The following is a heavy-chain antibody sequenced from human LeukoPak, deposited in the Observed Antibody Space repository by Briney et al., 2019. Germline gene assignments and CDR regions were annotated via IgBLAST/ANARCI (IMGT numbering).Heavy chain of an antibody. J-gene: IGHJ4*02. D-gene: IGHD3-10*01. CDR3: AKDGEVSWFGPESY. Sequence: PGRSLRLSCAASRFTISSYGIHWVRQAPGKGLEWVALISLDGSNKDYAESVKGRFTISRDSSKNTLYLQMNSLRAEDTAVYYCAKDGEVSWFGPESYWGQGTLVAVSS. CDR2: ISLDGSNK. CDR1: RFTISSYG. V-gene: IGHV3-30*18.